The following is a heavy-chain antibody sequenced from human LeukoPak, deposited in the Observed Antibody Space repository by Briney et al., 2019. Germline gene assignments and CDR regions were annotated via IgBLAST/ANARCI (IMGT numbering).Heavy chain of an antibody. V-gene: IGHV1-18*01. Sequence: ASVKVSCKASGYRFTSYGISWVRQAPGQGLEWMGWISAYNGNTNYAQKLQGRVTMTTDTSTTTAYMELRSLRSDDTAVYYCARGGDGDILTGLVFDYWGQGTLVTVSS. J-gene: IGHJ4*02. CDR1: GYRFTSYG. CDR3: ARGGDGDILTGLVFDY. CDR2: ISAYNGNT. D-gene: IGHD3-9*01.